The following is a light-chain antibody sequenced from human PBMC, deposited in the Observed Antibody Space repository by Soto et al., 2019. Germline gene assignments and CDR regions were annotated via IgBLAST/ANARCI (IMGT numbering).Light chain of an antibody. J-gene: IGKJ5*01. Sequence: EIVMTQSPATLTVSPGEIATLSFSASQRVASNLAWYQQTPGQAPRLLIYGASTRATGIPARFSGSASGTEFTLTISGLQSEDFAVYYCQQYKNWPPITFGQGTRLEIK. CDR3: QQYKNWPPIT. V-gene: IGKV3-15*01. CDR2: GAS. CDR1: QRVASN.